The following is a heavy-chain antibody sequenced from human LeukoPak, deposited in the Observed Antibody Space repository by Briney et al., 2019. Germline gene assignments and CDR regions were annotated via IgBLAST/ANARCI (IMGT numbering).Heavy chain of an antibody. Sequence: SQTLSLTCAISGDSVSSNSATWDWIRQSPWRDLEWLGRTYYRSKWYTDYAAFVKSRITIKPDTSTNRFSLQLNSVTPEDTGVYYCAREEANGALFDLWGQGTVVTVSA. D-gene: IGHD2-8*01. CDR1: GDSVSSNSAT. CDR3: AREEANGALFDL. CDR2: TYYRSKWYT. J-gene: IGHJ4*02. V-gene: IGHV6-1*01.